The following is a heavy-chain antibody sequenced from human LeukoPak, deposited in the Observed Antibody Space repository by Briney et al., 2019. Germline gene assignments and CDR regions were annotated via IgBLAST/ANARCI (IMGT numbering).Heavy chain of an antibody. D-gene: IGHD2-2*01. CDR2: ISGSGSNL. CDR3: ARSIAHYYTMDV. J-gene: IGHJ6*02. CDR1: GFSFSNYY. Sequence: PGGSLRLSCVACGFSFSNYYMSWIRQAPGRGLEWISYISGSGSNLYYADSVKGRFTISRDNANNSLYLQMNSLRAEDTAVYYCARSIAHYYTMDVWGQGTTVTVSS. V-gene: IGHV3-11*01.